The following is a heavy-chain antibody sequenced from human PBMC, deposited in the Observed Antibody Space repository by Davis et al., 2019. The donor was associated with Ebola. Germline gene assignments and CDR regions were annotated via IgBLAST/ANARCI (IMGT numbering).Heavy chain of an antibody. Sequence: GESLNTSCAASGFSFRSYGMHWVRPAPGKGLEWVAVISYDGSNKYYADSVKGRFTISRDNSKNTLYLQMNSLRAEDTAVYYCARDRAMIVVISYLDFWGQGTLVTVSS. CDR3: ARDRAMIVVISYLDF. D-gene: IGHD3-22*01. CDR2: ISYDGSNK. CDR1: GFSFRSYG. V-gene: IGHV3-30*03. J-gene: IGHJ4*02.